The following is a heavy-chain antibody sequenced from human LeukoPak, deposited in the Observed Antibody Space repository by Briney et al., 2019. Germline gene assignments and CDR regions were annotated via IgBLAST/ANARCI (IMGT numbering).Heavy chain of an antibody. Sequence: PSETLSLTCTVSNYSISSGYYWGWVRQSPGKGLEWIGSVYYSGTTYDNPSLKSRVTISVDTSKNQFSLKLSSVTAADTAVYYFARELRPRHCTTKCHTFDFWGQGTLVTVSS. CDR1: NYSISSGYY. CDR2: VYYSGTT. D-gene: IGHD2-8*01. CDR3: ARELRPRHCTTKCHTFDF. V-gene: IGHV4-38-2*02. J-gene: IGHJ4*02.